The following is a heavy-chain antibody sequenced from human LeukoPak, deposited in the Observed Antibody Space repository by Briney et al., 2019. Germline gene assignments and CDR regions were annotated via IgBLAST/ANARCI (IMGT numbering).Heavy chain of an antibody. CDR1: GFTFSSYS. J-gene: IGHJ4*02. D-gene: IGHD4-17*01. CDR3: ARDLRDYGHYYFDY. V-gene: IGHV3-21*01. Sequence: PGGSLRLSCAASGFTFSSYSMNWVRQAPGKGLEWVSSISSSSSYIYYADSVKGRFTISRDNAKNSLYLQMNSLRAEDTAVYYCARDLRDYGHYYFDYWGQGTLVTVSS. CDR2: ISSSSSYI.